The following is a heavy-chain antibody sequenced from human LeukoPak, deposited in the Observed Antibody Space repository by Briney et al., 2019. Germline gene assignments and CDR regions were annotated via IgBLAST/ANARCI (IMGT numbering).Heavy chain of an antibody. CDR1: AGSISSYH. Sequence: SETLSLTCTVSAGSISSYHWSWMRQPPGKGREWVGYIYYSGRTKYNPSLKSRVTISVHTSTNQFYLKLGSVTAADTAVYYCAVHPEYSSGWTYFDYWGQGTLVTVSS. V-gene: IGHV4-59*01. CDR3: AVHPEYSSGWTYFDY. D-gene: IGHD6-19*01. CDR2: IYYSGRT. J-gene: IGHJ4*02.